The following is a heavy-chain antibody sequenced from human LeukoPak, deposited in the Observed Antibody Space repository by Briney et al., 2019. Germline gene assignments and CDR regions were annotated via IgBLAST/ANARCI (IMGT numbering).Heavy chain of an antibody. V-gene: IGHV3-30*04. J-gene: IGHJ4*02. CDR2: ISYDGSNK. CDR3: AIQGGYSYGFDY. Sequence: GSLRLSCAASGFTFSSYAMHWVRQAPGKGLEWVAVISYDGSNKYYADSVKGRFTISRDNSKNTLYLQMNSLRAEDTAVYYCAIQGGYSYGFDYWGQGILVTVSS. CDR1: GFTFSSYA. D-gene: IGHD5-18*01.